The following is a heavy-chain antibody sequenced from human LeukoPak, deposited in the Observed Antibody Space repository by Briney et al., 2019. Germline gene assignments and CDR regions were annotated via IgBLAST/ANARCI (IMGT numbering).Heavy chain of an antibody. J-gene: IGHJ4*02. V-gene: IGHV3-33*08. CDR1: GFTFSNYA. CDR2: IWSDGTNK. D-gene: IGHD3-3*01. CDR3: VRLLDVDY. Sequence: GGSLRLSCAASGFTFSNYAMNWVRQAPGKGLEWVAVIWSDGTNKYYTDSVKGRFTISRDDSMKTLYLQMDSLRAEDTAVYYCVRLLDVDYWGQGTLVTVSS.